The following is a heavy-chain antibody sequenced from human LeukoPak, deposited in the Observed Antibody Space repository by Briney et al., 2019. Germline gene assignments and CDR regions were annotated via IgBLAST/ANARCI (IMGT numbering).Heavy chain of an antibody. J-gene: IGHJ5*02. D-gene: IGHD6-19*01. CDR1: GYSFTNYG. CDR3: AKAVAGLRANNWFDP. V-gene: IGHV1-2*02. Sequence: LAASVKVSCKASGYSFTNYGISWVRQAPGQGLEWMGWINPNSGGTNYAQKFQGRVTMTRDTSISTAYMELSRLRSDDTAVYYCAKAVAGLRANNWFDPWGQGTLVTVSS. CDR2: INPNSGGT.